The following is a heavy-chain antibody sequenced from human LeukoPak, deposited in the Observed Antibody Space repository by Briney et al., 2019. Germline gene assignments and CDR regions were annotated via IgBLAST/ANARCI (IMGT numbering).Heavy chain of an antibody. CDR2: IYYSGST. V-gene: IGHV4-61*01. CDR3: AREGLVDNWFDP. Sequence: PSETLSLTCTVSGGFVSSGSYYWSWIRQPPGRGLEWIGYIYYSGSTNYNPSLKSRVTISVDTSKNQFSLKLSSVTAADTAVYYCAREGLVDNWFDPWGQGTLVTVSS. J-gene: IGHJ5*02. CDR1: GGFVSSGSYY. D-gene: IGHD3-10*01.